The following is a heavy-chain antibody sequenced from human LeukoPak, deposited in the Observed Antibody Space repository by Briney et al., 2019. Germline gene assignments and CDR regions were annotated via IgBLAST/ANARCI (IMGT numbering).Heavy chain of an antibody. CDR2: ISSTGGTI. Sequence: GGSLRLSCAASGFTFSGYAMNWVRQAPGKGLEWLTHISSTGGTIYYADSVKGRLTVSRDNAKNSVYLQMNSLRAEDTAVYYCSKSDPYRDSLNEIWGQGALVNVSS. V-gene: IGHV3-48*03. CDR1: GFTFSGYA. D-gene: IGHD4-17*01. J-gene: IGHJ4*02. CDR3: SKSDPYRDSLNEI.